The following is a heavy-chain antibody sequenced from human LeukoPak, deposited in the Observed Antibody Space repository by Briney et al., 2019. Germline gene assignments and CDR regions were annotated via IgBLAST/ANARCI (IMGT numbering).Heavy chain of an antibody. V-gene: IGHV3-23*01. J-gene: IGHJ4*02. Sequence: GRSLRLSCVASGFTFSSYAMSWVRQAPGKGLEWVSAISGSGGSTYYADSVKGRFTISRDNSKNTLYLQMNSLRAEDTAVYYCAKGLDSSGYWYYFDNWGQGTLVTVSS. D-gene: IGHD3-22*01. CDR2: ISGSGGST. CDR1: GFTFSSYA. CDR3: AKGLDSSGYWYYFDN.